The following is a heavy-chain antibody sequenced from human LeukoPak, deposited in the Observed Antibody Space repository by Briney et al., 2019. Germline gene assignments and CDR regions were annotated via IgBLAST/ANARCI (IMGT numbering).Heavy chain of an antibody. CDR1: GFTFSSYA. J-gene: IGHJ4*02. V-gene: IGHV3-30*04. Sequence: GGSLRLSCAASGFTFSSYAMHWVRQAPGKGLEWVAVISYDGSNKYYADSVKGRFTISRDNSKNTLYLQMNSLRAEDTAVYYCARAPGDYTDHWGQGTLVTVSS. CDR3: ARAPGDYTDH. CDR2: ISYDGSNK.